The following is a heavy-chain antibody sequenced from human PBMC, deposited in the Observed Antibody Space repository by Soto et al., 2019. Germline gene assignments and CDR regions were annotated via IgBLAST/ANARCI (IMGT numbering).Heavy chain of an antibody. CDR2: IFYDGSND. Sequence: LRLSCAGSGFFFQNYAMHWVRLAPGKGLEWVAYIFYDGSNDNYADSVKGRFTVSRDNSEGMMYLQMNNLRVEDTGVYFCARAMTMTLAWIFGMDVWGLGTSVTVSS. CDR3: ARAMTMTLAWIFGMDV. D-gene: IGHD3-3*01. CDR1: GFFFQNYA. J-gene: IGHJ6*02. V-gene: IGHV3-33*01.